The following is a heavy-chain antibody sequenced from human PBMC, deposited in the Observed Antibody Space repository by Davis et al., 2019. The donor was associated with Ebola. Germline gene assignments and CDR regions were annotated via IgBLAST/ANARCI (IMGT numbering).Heavy chain of an antibody. CDR2: IYYIGST. J-gene: IGHJ4*02. V-gene: IGHV4-39*02. CDR3: ATLYCSSTSCYVNY. Sequence: PGGSLRLSCTVSGGSISSYYWGWVRQPPGKGLEWIGSIYYIGSTYYNPSLKSRVTISVDTSKNHFSLKLNSVTAADTAVYYCATLYCSSTSCYVNYWGQGTLVTVSS. D-gene: IGHD2-2*01. CDR1: GGSISSYY.